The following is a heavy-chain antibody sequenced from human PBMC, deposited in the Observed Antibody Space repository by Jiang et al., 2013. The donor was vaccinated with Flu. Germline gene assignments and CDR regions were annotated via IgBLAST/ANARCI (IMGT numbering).Heavy chain of an antibody. D-gene: IGHD3-10*01. V-gene: IGHV4-61*02. J-gene: IGHJ5*02. Sequence: GPGLVKPSQTLSLTCTVSGGSIAGGNYFWNWIRQPAGKGLEWIGRIYNRGSPNYNPSLKSRVTISVDPPVNQFSLRLNSVSAADTAVYYCARGRLDYYYGPLDPWGQGTLVTVSS. CDR1: GGSIAGGNYF. CDR2: IYNRGSP. CDR3: ARGRLDYYYGPLDP.